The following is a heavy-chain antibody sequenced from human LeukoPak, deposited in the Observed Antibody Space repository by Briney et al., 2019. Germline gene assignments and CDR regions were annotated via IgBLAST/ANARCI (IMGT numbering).Heavy chain of an antibody. Sequence: SQTLSLTCAISGGSVSSNSAAWNWIRQSPSRGLEWLGRTYYRSKWYTYYAVPVKGRITINSATSKHQFSLQLHSVTPEATAVYYCARGWGWNIDQWGQGTLVTVSS. CDR3: ARGWGWNIDQ. J-gene: IGHJ5*02. V-gene: IGHV6-1*01. CDR2: TYYRSKWYT. D-gene: IGHD3-16*01. CDR1: GGSVSSNSAA.